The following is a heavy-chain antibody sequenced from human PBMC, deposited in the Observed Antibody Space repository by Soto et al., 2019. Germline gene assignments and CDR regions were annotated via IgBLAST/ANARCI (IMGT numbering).Heavy chain of an antibody. CDR3: AKGFGISWQYYFDY. D-gene: IGHD6-13*01. Sequence: EVQLWECGGGLAQPGRSLRLSCAASGFTFNPYAMNWVRQAPGRGLEWVSTIRGSGAGTYYADSVKGRFTISRDNSKNTLYLQMNSLRAEDTAVYFCAKGFGISWQYYFDYWGQGTLVTVSS. CDR2: IRGSGAGT. J-gene: IGHJ4*02. CDR1: GFTFNPYA. V-gene: IGHV3-23*01.